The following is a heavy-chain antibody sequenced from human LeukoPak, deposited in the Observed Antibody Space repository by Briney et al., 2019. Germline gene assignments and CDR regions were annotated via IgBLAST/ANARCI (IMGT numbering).Heavy chain of an antibody. V-gene: IGHV3-66*01. CDR1: GFTVSSNY. Sequence: GGSLRLSCAASGFTVSSNYMSWVRQAPGKGLEWVSVIYSGGSTYYADSVKGRFTISRDNSKNTLYLQMNSLRAEDTAVYYCASRNEYYYDSSGYGPGGAFDIWGQGTMVTVSS. CDR3: ASRNEYYYDSSGYGPGGAFDI. D-gene: IGHD3-22*01. J-gene: IGHJ3*02. CDR2: IYSGGST.